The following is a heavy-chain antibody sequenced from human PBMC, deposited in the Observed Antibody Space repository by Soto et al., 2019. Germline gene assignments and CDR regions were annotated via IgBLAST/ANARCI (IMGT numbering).Heavy chain of an antibody. CDR1: GYTFTGYY. J-gene: IGHJ3*02. Sequence: QVQLVQSGAEVKKPGASVKVSCKASGYTFTGYYMHWVRQAPGQGLEWMGWINPNSGGTNYAQKLQGCVTMPSDTTISTAYMELSRLRSDDTAVYYCARGGSYSDAFDIWGHGTMVTVSS. V-gene: IGHV1-2*04. CDR2: INPNSGGT. D-gene: IGHD1-26*01. CDR3: ARGGSYSDAFDI.